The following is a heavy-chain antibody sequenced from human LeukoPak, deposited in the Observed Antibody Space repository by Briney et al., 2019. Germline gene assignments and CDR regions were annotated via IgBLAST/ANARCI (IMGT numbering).Heavy chain of an antibody. V-gene: IGHV1-24*01. Sequence: ASVKVSCKLSGDTLTELIMHWVPQTPGKGLEWMGGFDPEDAETIYAEKFQGRVTMTEDTSTDTAYMELRSLRSEDTAVYYCVTGPTTEITIPTQNFFDFWGQGTLVTVSS. D-gene: IGHD1-20*01. J-gene: IGHJ4*02. CDR1: GDTLTELI. CDR3: VTGPTTEITIPTQNFFDF. CDR2: FDPEDAET.